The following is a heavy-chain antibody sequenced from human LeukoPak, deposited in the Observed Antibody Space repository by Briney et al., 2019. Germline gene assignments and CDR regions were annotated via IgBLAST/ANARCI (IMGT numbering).Heavy chain of an antibody. CDR1: GFTFSSYA. J-gene: IGHJ6*02. D-gene: IGHD2-2*01. V-gene: IGHV3-30-3*01. CDR2: ISYDGSNK. CDR3: ARELVGFYYYYGMDV. Sequence: PGGSLRLSCAASGFTFSSYAMHWVRQAPGKGLEWVAVISYDGSNKYYADSVKGRFTTSRDNSKNTLYLQMNSLRAEDTAVYYCARELVGFYYYYGMDVWGQGTTVTVS.